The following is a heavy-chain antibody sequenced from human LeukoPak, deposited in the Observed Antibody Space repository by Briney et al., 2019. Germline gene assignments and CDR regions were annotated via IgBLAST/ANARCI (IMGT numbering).Heavy chain of an antibody. CDR2: ISTNGGGT. Sequence: GGPLRLSCAASGFTFSSYVMHWVRKAPGKGLEYVSAISTNGGGTYYANSVQGRFTISRDNSKNTLYLQMGSLRAEDMAVYYCARVGYSSSSAYFDYWGQGPLVTVSS. V-gene: IGHV3-64*01. J-gene: IGHJ4*02. CDR3: ARVGYSSSSAYFDY. D-gene: IGHD6-6*01. CDR1: GFTFSSYV.